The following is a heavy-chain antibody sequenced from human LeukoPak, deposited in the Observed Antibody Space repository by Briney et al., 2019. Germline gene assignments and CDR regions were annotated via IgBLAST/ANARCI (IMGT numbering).Heavy chain of an antibody. CDR3: ARLNLLTGANAFDI. CDR1: GGSISSGGYS. V-gene: IGHV4-30-2*01. D-gene: IGHD3-9*01. Sequence: PSETLSLTCAVSGGSISSGGYSWSWIRQPPGKGLEWIGYIYHSGSTYYNPSLKSRVTISVDRSKNQFSLKLSSVTAADTAVYYCARLNLLTGANAFDIWGQGTMVTVSS. CDR2: IYHSGST. J-gene: IGHJ3*02.